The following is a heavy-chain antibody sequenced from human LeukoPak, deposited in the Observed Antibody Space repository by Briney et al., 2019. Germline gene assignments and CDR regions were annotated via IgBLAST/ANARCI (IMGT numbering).Heavy chain of an antibody. J-gene: IGHJ4*02. Sequence: PGGSLRLSCAASGFTFSDYAISWVRQAPGMGLEWVSAISGGAGSTYYADSVKGRFTISRDNSKNTLYLQMNSLRAEDAAVYYCAKHFKYSSTWYDYWGQGTLVTVSS. D-gene: IGHD6-13*01. CDR3: AKHFKYSSTWYDY. CDR1: GFTFSDYA. CDR2: ISGGAGST. V-gene: IGHV3-23*01.